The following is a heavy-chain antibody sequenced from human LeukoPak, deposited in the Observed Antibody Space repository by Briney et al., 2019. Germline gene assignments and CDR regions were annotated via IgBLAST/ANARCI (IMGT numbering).Heavy chain of an antibody. Sequence: PGRSLRLSCAASGFTFNSFAMHWVRQAPGKGLEWVAVISYDGSNKHYTDSVKGRFTISRDNSKNTLYLQMNSLRVEDTAVYYCARDEVLCTSISCYVPYGMDVWGQGTTVSVSS. CDR2: ISYDGSNK. J-gene: IGHJ6*02. V-gene: IGHV3-30*04. CDR1: GFTFNSFA. CDR3: ARDEVLCTSISCYVPYGMDV. D-gene: IGHD2-2*01.